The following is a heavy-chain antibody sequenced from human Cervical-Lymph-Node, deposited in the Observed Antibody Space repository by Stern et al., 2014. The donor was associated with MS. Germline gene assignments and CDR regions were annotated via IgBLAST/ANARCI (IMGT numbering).Heavy chain of an antibody. CDR2: IFWDDDK. CDR1: GFSLSTSGVN. J-gene: IGHJ4*02. V-gene: IGHV2-5*02. CDR3: AHRRVQSDAWPTTFDY. Sequence: HITLKESGPTLVKPTQTLTLTCSFSGFSLSTSGVNVGWFRQPPGKALAWLGFIFWDDDKRYRPPLKTRLTITKHASENQVVLTMTNVDPLDTATYYCAHRRVQSDAWPTTFDYWGPGTLVTVSS. D-gene: IGHD1-1*01.